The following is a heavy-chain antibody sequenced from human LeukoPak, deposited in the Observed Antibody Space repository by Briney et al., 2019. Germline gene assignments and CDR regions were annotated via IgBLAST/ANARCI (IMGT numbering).Heavy chain of an antibody. D-gene: IGHD3-10*01. CDR2: IYYSGST. CDR3: ARHVGAIEVTMVRGVIITGWFAP. V-gene: IGHV4-39*01. Sequence: SETLSLTCTVSGGSISSSSYYWGWIRRPPGKGLEWIGSIYYSGSTYYNPSLKSRVTISVDTSKNQFSLKLSSVTAADTAVYYCARHVGAIEVTMVRGVIITGWFAPWGQGTLVTVSS. CDR1: GGSISSSSYY. J-gene: IGHJ5*02.